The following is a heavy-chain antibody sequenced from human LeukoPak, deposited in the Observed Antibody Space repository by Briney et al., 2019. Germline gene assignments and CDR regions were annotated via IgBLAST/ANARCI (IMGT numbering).Heavy chain of an antibody. CDR2: INPNSGGT. CDR3: ARMGSSIWYVGLGPANYFDY. CDR1: VYTFTGYY. J-gene: IGHJ4*02. V-gene: IGHV1-2*02. D-gene: IGHD6-13*01. Sequence: ASVKDSCKASVYTFTGYYMHWVRPARGQGLEWMGWINPNSGGTNYAQKFQCRVTMTRDTAISTAYMELRRLRSDDTAVYYCARMGSSIWYVGLGPANYFDYWGQGTLVTVSS.